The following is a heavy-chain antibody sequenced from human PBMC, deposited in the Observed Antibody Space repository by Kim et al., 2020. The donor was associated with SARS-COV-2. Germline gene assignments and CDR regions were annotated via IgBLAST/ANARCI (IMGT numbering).Heavy chain of an antibody. D-gene: IGHD2-21*02. CDR3: ATEAAAIPGWFDT. V-gene: IGHV1-24*01. J-gene: IGHJ5*02. Sequence: YTQTTQDRVTITEDTSTDTAYMELSSLRSGDTAAYYCATEAAAIPGWFDTWGQGTLVTVSS.